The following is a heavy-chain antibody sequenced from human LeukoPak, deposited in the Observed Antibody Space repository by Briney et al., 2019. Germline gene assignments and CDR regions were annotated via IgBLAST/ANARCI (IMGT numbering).Heavy chain of an antibody. Sequence: PGGSLRLSCAASGFTFSNYAMSWVRQAPGKGLEWVSAITGSGGNTYYADSVKGRFTISRDNPKNTVFPQMNSLRAEDTAVYYCAKWGDYDVLTGYYVSDYWGQGTLVTVSS. CDR1: GFTFSNYA. D-gene: IGHD3-9*01. CDR2: ITGSGGNT. V-gene: IGHV3-23*01. CDR3: AKWGDYDVLTGYYVSDY. J-gene: IGHJ4*02.